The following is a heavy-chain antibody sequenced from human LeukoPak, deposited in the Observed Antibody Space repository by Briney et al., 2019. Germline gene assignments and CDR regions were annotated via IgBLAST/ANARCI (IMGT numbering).Heavy chain of an antibody. CDR2: ISGSDDGT. Sequence: GGSLRLSCAASGFTFSSCGMTWVRQAPGKGLEWVSSISGSDDGTYYADSVKGRFTISRDNSKNTLYLQMNGLRAEDTAVYYCAKRGPIYSSSPGNYFDYWGQGTLVTVS. CDR3: AKRGPIYSSSPGNYFDY. J-gene: IGHJ4*02. V-gene: IGHV3-23*01. CDR1: GFTFSSCG. D-gene: IGHD6-6*01.